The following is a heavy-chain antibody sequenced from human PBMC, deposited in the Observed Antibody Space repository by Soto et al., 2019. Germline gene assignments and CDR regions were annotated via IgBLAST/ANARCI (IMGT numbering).Heavy chain of an antibody. Sequence: VGSLRLSCAASGFTFSSYAMHWVRQAPGKGLEWVAVISYDGSNKYYADSVKGRFTISRDNSKNTLYLQMNSLRAEDTAVYYCARERMTTVAWFDPWGQGTLVTVSS. CDR1: GFTFSSYA. J-gene: IGHJ5*02. V-gene: IGHV3-30-3*01. CDR2: ISYDGSNK. D-gene: IGHD4-4*01. CDR3: ARERMTTVAWFDP.